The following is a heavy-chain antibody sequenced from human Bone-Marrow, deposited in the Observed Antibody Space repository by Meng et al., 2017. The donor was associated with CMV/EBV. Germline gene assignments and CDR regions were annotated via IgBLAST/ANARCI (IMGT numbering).Heavy chain of an antibody. J-gene: IGHJ5*02. D-gene: IGHD3-22*01. V-gene: IGHV1-69*10. CDR1: TIRRYA. Sequence: TIRRYAIGWVRQAPGLGLEWMGGIIPIHGIANYAQQFLCRVTITADKSTNTTYMELSSLRSEDTAVYYCARKGRGYYDSSGYNWFDPWGQGTLVTVSS. CDR3: ARKGRGYYDSSGYNWFDP. CDR2: IIPIHGIA.